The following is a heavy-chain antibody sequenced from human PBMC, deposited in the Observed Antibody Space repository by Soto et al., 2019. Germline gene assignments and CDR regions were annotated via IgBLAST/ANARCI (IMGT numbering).Heavy chain of an antibody. D-gene: IGHD3-22*01. J-gene: IGHJ4*02. V-gene: IGHV1-18*01. CDR2: IRRDTGNT. CDR1: GYTFTSYG. CDR3: ASGQTLVYDSSVYPFDY. Sequence: QVQLVQSGAEVKKPGASVKVSCKASGYTFTSYGISWVRQAPGQGLEWMGWIRRDTGNTNYEQKLQGRVTMTTDTSTSTAYMELRSLRSDDTAVYYCASGQTLVYDSSVYPFDYWGQGTLVTVSS.